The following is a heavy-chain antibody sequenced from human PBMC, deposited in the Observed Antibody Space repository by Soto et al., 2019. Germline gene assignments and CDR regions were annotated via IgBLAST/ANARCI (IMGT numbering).Heavy chain of an antibody. J-gene: IGHJ4*02. V-gene: IGHV4-59*01. CDR2: ISNSGGA. D-gene: IGHD6-19*01. CDR1: GAAISSYY. CDR3: ARGERLGLDY. Sequence: QVQLQESGPGLVKPSETLSLTCTVSGAAISSYYWSWIRQSPGKGLEWIGYISNSGGANYNPSLRGRVTNSRDTSENQFSLNLNSLTAEDTAMYYCARGERLGLDYWGQGSLVTVSS.